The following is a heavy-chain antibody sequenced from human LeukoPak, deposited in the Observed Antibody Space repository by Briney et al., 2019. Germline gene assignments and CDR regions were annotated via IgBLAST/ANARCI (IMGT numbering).Heavy chain of an antibody. Sequence: PSETLSLTCTVSGGSISSSSYYWGWIRQPPGKGLEWIGSIYYSGSTYYNPSLKSRVTISVDTSKNQFSLKLSSVTAADTAVYYCARVSRSSLDYWGQGTLVTVSS. V-gene: IGHV4-39*01. CDR1: GGSISSSSYY. D-gene: IGHD1-26*01. J-gene: IGHJ4*02. CDR2: IYYSGST. CDR3: ARVSRSSLDY.